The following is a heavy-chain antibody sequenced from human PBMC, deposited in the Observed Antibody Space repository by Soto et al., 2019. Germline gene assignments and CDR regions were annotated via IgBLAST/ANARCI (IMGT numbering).Heavy chain of an antibody. CDR2: INPSGGST. V-gene: IGHV1-46*03. CDR3: ARDRHSNSYYFDY. D-gene: IGHD4-4*01. J-gene: IGHJ4*02. Sequence: GASVKVSCKASGYTFTKYGVSWVRQAPGQGLEWMGIINPSGGSTSYAQKFQGRVTMTRDTSTSTVYMELSSLRSEDTAVYYCARDRHSNSYYFDYWGQGTLVTVSS. CDR1: GYTFTKYG.